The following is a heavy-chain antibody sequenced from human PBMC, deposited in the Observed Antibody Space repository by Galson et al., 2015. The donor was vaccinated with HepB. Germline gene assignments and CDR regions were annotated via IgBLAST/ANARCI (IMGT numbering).Heavy chain of an antibody. J-gene: IGHJ5*02. Sequence: SVKVSCKASGYTFTSYAMHWVRQAPGQRLEWMGWINAGNGNTKYSQKFQGRVTITRDTSASTAYMELSSLRSEDTAVYYCARDPMISCSSTSCYRNWFDPWGQGTLVTASS. CDR2: INAGNGNT. D-gene: IGHD2-2*01. CDR1: GYTFTSYA. CDR3: ARDPMISCSSTSCYRNWFDP. V-gene: IGHV1-3*01.